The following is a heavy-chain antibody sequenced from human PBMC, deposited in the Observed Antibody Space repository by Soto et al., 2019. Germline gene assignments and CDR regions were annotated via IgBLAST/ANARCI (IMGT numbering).Heavy chain of an antibody. D-gene: IGHD3-10*01. J-gene: IGHJ4*01. V-gene: IGHV1-18*01. CDR2: ISASNGNS. CDR3: ARTPSGGCSGRDMSLS. Sequence: QVQLVQSGAEVRKPGASVKVSCKASGYTFTTYGISWVRQAPGQGLECMGRISASNGNSRSPQKFQDRVTMSPDTSSSTAYMVLSRLRSDDTAVYYCARTPSGGCSGRDMSLSWGHGPVVTVS. CDR1: GYTFTTYG.